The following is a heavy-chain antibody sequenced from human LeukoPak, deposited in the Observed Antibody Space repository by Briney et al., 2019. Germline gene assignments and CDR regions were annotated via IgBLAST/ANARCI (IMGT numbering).Heavy chain of an antibody. Sequence: PSETLSLTCTVSGGSISSYYWSWIRQPAGKGLEWIGRIYTSGSTNYNPSLKSRVTMSVDTSKNQFSLKLSSVTAADTAVYYCAGGHVLRYFDWLPFGYLGQGTLVTVSS. CDR1: GGSISSYY. CDR3: AGGHVLRYFDWLPFGY. D-gene: IGHD3-9*01. CDR2: IYTSGST. J-gene: IGHJ4*01. V-gene: IGHV4-4*07.